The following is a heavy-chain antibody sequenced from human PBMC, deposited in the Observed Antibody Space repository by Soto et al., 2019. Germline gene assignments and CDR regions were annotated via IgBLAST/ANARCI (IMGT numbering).Heavy chain of an antibody. CDR2: IYPGDSDT. J-gene: IGHJ4*02. V-gene: IGHV5-51*01. CDR1: GYSFTSYL. CDR3: AGSILDQDFDY. Sequence: GESLKISCKGSGYSFTSYLICWVRQMPVKGLEWMGIIYPGDSDTRYSPSFQGQVTISADKSISTAYLQWSSLKASDTAMYYCAGSILDQDFDYFGQGTLLTVSS.